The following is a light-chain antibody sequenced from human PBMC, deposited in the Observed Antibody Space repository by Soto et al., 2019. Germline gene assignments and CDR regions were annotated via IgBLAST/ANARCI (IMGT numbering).Light chain of an antibody. Sequence: EIVRTQSPATLSVSPGERATLSCRASQSVSSNLAWYQQKPGQAPRLLIYGASTRPTGIPAGFSGSGSGTEYTLTISSLQSEDFAVYYCQQYNNWPPLTFGGGTKVEIK. V-gene: IGKV3-15*01. CDR2: GAS. CDR1: QSVSSN. J-gene: IGKJ4*01. CDR3: QQYNNWPPLT.